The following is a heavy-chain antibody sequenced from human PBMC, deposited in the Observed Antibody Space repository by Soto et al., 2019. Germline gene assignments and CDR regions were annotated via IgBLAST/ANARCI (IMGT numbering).Heavy chain of an antibody. CDR1: GFTFSSYA. CDR3: ARDMGGYSYGYDY. J-gene: IGHJ4*02. V-gene: IGHV3-30-3*01. CDR2: ISYDGSNK. Sequence: PGGSLRLSCAASGFTFSSYAMHLVRQAPGKGLEWVAVISYDGSNKYYADSVKGRFTISRDNSKNTLYLQMNSLRAEDTAVYYCARDMGGYSYGYDYWGQGTLVTVS. D-gene: IGHD5-18*01.